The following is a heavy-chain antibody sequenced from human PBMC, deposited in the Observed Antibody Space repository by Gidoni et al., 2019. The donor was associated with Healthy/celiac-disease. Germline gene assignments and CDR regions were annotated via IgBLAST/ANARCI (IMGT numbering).Heavy chain of an antibody. CDR3: SREPTYSSGWSPAGSVGDHYYYGMDV. V-gene: IGHV6-1*01. Sequence: VQLQQSGPGLVKPSQTLPLPCAISGDRVASNSPAWNWTRQSPSSVLEWLERTYYRSSWYKDYAVSVRCRITINPDTSRNHFSLLLDSVTPEDSALYYCSREPTYSSGWSPAGSVGDHYYYGMDVWGQGTTVTVSS. CDR2: TYYRSSWYK. D-gene: IGHD6-19*01. J-gene: IGHJ6*02. CDR1: GDRVASNSPA.